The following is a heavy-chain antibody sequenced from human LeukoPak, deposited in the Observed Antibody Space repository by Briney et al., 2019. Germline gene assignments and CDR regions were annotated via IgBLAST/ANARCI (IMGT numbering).Heavy chain of an antibody. V-gene: IGHV1-8*01. D-gene: IGHD3-10*01. J-gene: IGHJ4*02. CDR3: ARATGGSWGVRAYFDY. Sequence: GASVKVSCKASGYTFTSYDISWERQATGQGLEWMGWMNPNSGNTGYAQKFQGRVTITRDTSASTAYMELSSLRSEDTAVYYCARATGGSWGVRAYFDYWGQGTLVTVSS. CDR2: MNPNSGNT. CDR1: GYTFTSYD.